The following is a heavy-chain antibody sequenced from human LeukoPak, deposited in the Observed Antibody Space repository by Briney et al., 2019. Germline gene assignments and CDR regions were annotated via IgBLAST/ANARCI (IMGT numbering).Heavy chain of an antibody. Sequence: PSETLSLTCSVSGVSISISTYYWGWVRPPPGKGRGWVVSMYNVGSTYYNPSIKRRVTLYADSSNNQSSLILTSLTDAPTAVYVCARHGPLGSGWYDYLGLGNPVTGSS. CDR3: ARHGPLGSGWYDY. D-gene: IGHD6-19*01. CDR1: GVSISISTYY. J-gene: IGHJ5*01. V-gene: IGHV4-39*01. CDR2: MYNVGST.